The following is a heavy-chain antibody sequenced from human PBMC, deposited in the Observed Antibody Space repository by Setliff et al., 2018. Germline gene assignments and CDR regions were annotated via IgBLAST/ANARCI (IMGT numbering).Heavy chain of an antibody. J-gene: IGHJ4*02. Sequence: SETLSLTCTVSGGSISSYYWSWIRQPAGKGLEWIGHIYIGGSTNYNPSLKSRVTISVDTSKNQFSLKLSSVTAADTAVYYCARLGPTYYNFWSGYYRYWGQGTLVTVS. CDR1: GGSISSYY. CDR2: IYIGGST. CDR3: ARLGPTYYNFWSGYYRY. D-gene: IGHD3-3*01. V-gene: IGHV4-4*07.